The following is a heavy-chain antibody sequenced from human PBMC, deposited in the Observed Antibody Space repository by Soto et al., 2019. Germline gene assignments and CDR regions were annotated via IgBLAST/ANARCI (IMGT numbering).Heavy chain of an antibody. CDR2: INHSGST. Sequence: PSETLSVTCAVYGGSFSGYYWSWIRQPPGKGLEWIGEINHSGSTNYNPSLKSRVTISVDTSKNQFSLKLSSVTAADTAVYYCARGAKRYSSGWYSAGFDYWGQGTLVTVSS. J-gene: IGHJ4*02. D-gene: IGHD6-19*01. V-gene: IGHV4-34*01. CDR3: ARGAKRYSSGWYSAGFDY. CDR1: GGSFSGYY.